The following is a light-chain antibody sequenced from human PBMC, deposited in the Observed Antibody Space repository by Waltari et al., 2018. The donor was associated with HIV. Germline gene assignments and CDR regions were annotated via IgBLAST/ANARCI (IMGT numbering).Light chain of an antibody. Sequence: SSDLTQDPVVSVASGQTIDITCRGDSLKYYYVSWYQQKSGHGPLLVLYPESGRPSGIPERFSGSSSGNTASLTIRDIQAEDEADYFCYSRAGVFGGGT. J-gene: IGLJ1*01. V-gene: IGLV3-19*01. CDR3: YSRAGV. CDR1: SLKYYY. CDR2: PES.